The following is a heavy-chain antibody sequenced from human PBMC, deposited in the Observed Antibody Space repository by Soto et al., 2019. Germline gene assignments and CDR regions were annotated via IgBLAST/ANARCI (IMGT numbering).Heavy chain of an antibody. V-gene: IGHV3-11*01. CDR3: ARAPTLCSGGSCYIDY. J-gene: IGHJ4*02. CDR1: GFTFSDYY. CDR2: ISSSGSTI. D-gene: IGHD2-15*01. Sequence: LRLSCAASGFTFSDYYMSWIRQAPGKGLEWVSYISSSGSTIYYADSVKGRFTISRDNAKNSLYLQMNSLRAEDTAVYYCARAPTLCSGGSCYIDYWGQGTLVTVSS.